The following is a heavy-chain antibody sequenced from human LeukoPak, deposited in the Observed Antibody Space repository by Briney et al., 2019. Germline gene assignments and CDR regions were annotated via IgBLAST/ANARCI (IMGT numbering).Heavy chain of an antibody. V-gene: IGHV1-69*05. CDR2: IIPIFGTA. J-gene: IGHJ3*02. CDR1: GGTFSSYA. Sequence: ASVKVSCKASGGTFSSYAISWVRQAPGQGLEWMGGIIPIFGTANYAQKFRGRVTITTDESTSTAYMELSSLRSEDTAVYYCARSDYDFWSGYSTIGDAFDIWGQGTMVTVSS. CDR3: ARSDYDFWSGYSTIGDAFDI. D-gene: IGHD3-3*01.